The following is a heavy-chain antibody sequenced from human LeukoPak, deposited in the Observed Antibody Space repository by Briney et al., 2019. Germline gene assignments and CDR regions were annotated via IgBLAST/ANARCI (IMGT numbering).Heavy chain of an antibody. D-gene: IGHD6-13*01. Sequence: KPSETLSLTCTVSGGSISGDHWNWIRQPPGKGLEWIGCIFYSGSTNYNPSLKSRVTISADTSKNQFSLKLSSVTAADTAVYYCARVSAAGTLSLDYWGQGTLVTVSS. CDR2: IFYSGST. J-gene: IGHJ4*02. V-gene: IGHV4-59*01. CDR1: GGSISGDH. CDR3: ARVSAAGTLSLDY.